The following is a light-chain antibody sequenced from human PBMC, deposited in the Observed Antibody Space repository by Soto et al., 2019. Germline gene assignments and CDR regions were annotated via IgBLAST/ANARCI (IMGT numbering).Light chain of an antibody. CDR2: LNSDGSH. J-gene: IGLJ1*01. V-gene: IGLV4-69*01. CDR1: SWHSSYA. CDR3: QTWGTGIQV. Sequence: QPVLTQSPSASASLGASVKLNCTLSSWHSSYAIAWHQQQPEKGPRYLMKLNSDGSHSKGDAIPDRFSGSSSGAERYLTISSLQSEDEADYYCQTWGTGIQVFGTGTKLTVL.